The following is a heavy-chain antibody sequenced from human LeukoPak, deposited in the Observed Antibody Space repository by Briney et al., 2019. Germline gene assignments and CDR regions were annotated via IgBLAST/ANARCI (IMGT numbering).Heavy chain of an antibody. J-gene: IGHJ4*02. CDR3: AKTYSSSSNSDY. Sequence: PTGGSLRLSCAASGFTFSSYAMSWVRQAPGEGLEWVSAISGSGGSTYYADSVKGRFTISRDNSKNTLYLQMNSLRAEDTAVYYCAKTYSSSSNSDYWGQGTLVTVSS. CDR2: ISGSGGST. CDR1: GFTFSSYA. D-gene: IGHD6-6*01. V-gene: IGHV3-23*01.